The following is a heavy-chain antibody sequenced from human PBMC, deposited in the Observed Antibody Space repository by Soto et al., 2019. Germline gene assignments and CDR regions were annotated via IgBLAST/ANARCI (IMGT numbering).Heavy chain of an antibody. CDR3: ARVKVGGYCSGGSCYSENPYYYGMDV. CDR2: VYYTGSTST. D-gene: IGHD2-15*01. Sequence: PSETLSLTCSVSGASINNYYWSWIRQPPGKGLEWIGYVYYTGSTSTKYNPSLQSRVAMSVDSSKNQFSLKLTSMTAADTAIYYCARVKVGGYCSGGSCYSENPYYYGMDVWGQGTTVTVSS. J-gene: IGHJ6*02. V-gene: IGHV4-59*01. CDR1: GASINNYY.